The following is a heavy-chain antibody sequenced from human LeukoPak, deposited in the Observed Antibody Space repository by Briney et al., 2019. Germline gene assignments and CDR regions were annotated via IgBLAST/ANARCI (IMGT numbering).Heavy chain of an antibody. CDR3: ARHSSGWYGEIDY. D-gene: IGHD6-19*01. V-gene: IGHV5-51*01. J-gene: IGHJ4*02. Sequence: GESLKISCKGSGYSFTSYWIGWVRQMPGKGLGWMGIIYPGDSDTRYSPSFQGQVTFSADKSISTAYLQWSSLKASDTAMYYCARHSSGWYGEIDYWGQGTLVTVSS. CDR1: GYSFTSYW. CDR2: IYPGDSDT.